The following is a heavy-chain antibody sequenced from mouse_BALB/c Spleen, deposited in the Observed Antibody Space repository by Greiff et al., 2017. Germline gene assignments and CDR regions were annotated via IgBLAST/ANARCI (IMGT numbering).Heavy chain of an antibody. Sequence: VQRVESGAELVRPGTSVKVSCKASGYAFTNYLIEWVKQRPGQGLEWIGVINPGSGGTNYNEKFKGKATLTADKSSSTAYMQLSSLTSDDSAVYFCARRRRTGIYAMDYWGQGTSVTVSS. D-gene: IGHD4-1*01. CDR2: INPGSGGT. CDR1: GYAFTNYL. V-gene: IGHV1-54*01. J-gene: IGHJ4*01. CDR3: ARRRRTGIYAMDY.